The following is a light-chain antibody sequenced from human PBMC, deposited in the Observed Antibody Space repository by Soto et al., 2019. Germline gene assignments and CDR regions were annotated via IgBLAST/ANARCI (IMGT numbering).Light chain of an antibody. V-gene: IGKV3-11*01. Sequence: EIVLTQSPATLSLSPGERATLSCRASQSVSSFLAWYQQKPGQAPRLLIYDTSNRATDIPARFSGSGSGTDFTLTISSLEPEDFADYYCQQRSNRLLTFGGGTKVEIK. CDR1: QSVSSF. CDR3: QQRSNRLLT. J-gene: IGKJ4*01. CDR2: DTS.